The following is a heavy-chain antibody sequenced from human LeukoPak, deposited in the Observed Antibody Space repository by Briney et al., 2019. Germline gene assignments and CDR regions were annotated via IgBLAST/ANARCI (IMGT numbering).Heavy chain of an antibody. CDR2: IYSGGST. Sequence: PGGSLRLSCAASGFTVSSNYMSWVRQAPGKGLEWVSVIYSGGSTYYADSVKGRFTVSRDNSKNTLYLQMNSLRAEDTAVYYCARDNRRSNGGFDPWGQGTLVTVSS. CDR3: ARDNRRSNGGFDP. D-gene: IGHD1-14*01. CDR1: GFTVSSNY. J-gene: IGHJ5*02. V-gene: IGHV3-53*01.